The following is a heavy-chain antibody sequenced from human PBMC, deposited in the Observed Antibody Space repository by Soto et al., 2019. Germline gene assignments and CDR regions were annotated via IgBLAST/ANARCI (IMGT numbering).Heavy chain of an antibody. CDR2: INPNSGGT. J-gene: IGHJ5*02. D-gene: IGHD5-12*01. V-gene: IGHV1-2*04. Sequence: ASVKVSCTASGYTFTCYYMHWVRQAPGQGLEWMGWINPNSGGTNYAQKFQGWVTMTRDTSISTAYMELSRLRSDDTAVYYCARAGYSGYDLNDWFDPWGQGTLVTVSS. CDR1: GYTFTCYY. CDR3: ARAGYSGYDLNDWFDP.